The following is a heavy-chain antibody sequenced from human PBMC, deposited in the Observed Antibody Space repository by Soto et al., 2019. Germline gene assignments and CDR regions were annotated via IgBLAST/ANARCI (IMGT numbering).Heavy chain of an antibody. Sequence: SETLSHTCAVYGGSFSGYYWRWICQPPGKGLEWIGEINHSGSTNYNPSLKSRVTISVDTSKNQFSLQLTSVSAADTAMYYCTTRPSSVGWFDPWGQGTLVTVSS. CDR1: GGSFSGYY. CDR3: TTRPSSVGWFDP. CDR2: INHSGST. D-gene: IGHD6-6*01. J-gene: IGHJ5*02. V-gene: IGHV4-34*01.